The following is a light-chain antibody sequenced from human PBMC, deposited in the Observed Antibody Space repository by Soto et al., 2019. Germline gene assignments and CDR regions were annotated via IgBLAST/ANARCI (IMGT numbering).Light chain of an antibody. V-gene: IGKV1-39*01. J-gene: IGKJ1*01. CDR3: QQSYSTPSIT. CDR2: AAS. CDR1: QGISSY. Sequence: DIQMTQSPSSVSASVGDRVTITCRASQGISSYLNWYQQKPGKAPKLLIYAASSLQSGVPSRFSGGGSGTDFTLTISSLQPEDFATYYCQQSYSTPSITFGQGTKVDIK.